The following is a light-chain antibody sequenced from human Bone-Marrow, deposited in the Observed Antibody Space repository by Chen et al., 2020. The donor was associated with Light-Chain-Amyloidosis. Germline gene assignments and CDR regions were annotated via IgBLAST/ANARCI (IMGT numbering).Light chain of an antibody. J-gene: IGLJ2*01. CDR2: RDT. V-gene: IGLV3-25*03. Sequence: SYELTQQPPVSVSPGQTARITCSGDDLPTKYAYWYQQKPGQAPVLVIHRDTERPSGISERFSGSSSGKTATLTISGVQAEDEADYHCQSADSSGTYEVIFGGGTKLTVL. CDR3: QSADSSGTYEVI. CDR1: DLPTKY.